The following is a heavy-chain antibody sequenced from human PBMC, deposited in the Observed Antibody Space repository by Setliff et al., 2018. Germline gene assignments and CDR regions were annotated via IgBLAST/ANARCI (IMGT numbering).Heavy chain of an antibody. V-gene: IGHV1-2*02. J-gene: IGHJ4*02. Sequence: ALVKVSCKASGYTFTDYYIHWVRQAPGQGLEWMGWINPNSGGTNPAQRFQGRVTMTRDTSITTAYMELSSLRSDDTAVYYCARFYGDYQFDYWGQGTLVTVSS. CDR1: GYTFTDYY. CDR2: INPNSGGT. CDR3: ARFYGDYQFDY. D-gene: IGHD4-17*01.